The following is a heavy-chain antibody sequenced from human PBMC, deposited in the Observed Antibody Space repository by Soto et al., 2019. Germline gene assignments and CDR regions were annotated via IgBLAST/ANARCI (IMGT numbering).Heavy chain of an antibody. CDR2: IYRTGIT. CDR1: GGPFTSNNW. Sequence: PSETLSLTCAVSGGPFTSNNWWTWVRQPPVQGLEWIGVIYRTGITNYNPSLKSRVTISLDKSENQFSLKVTSLTAADTAVYYCASRDPGTSVDYWGEGTLVTVSS. J-gene: IGHJ4*02. CDR3: ASRDPGTSVDY. D-gene: IGHD1-7*01. V-gene: IGHV4-4*02.